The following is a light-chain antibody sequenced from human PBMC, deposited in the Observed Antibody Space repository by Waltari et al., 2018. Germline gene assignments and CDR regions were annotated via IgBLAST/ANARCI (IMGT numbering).Light chain of an antibody. CDR1: SSNIGSNY. J-gene: IGLJ2*01. CDR2: RNN. CDR3: AAWDDSLSGRVV. Sequence: QSVLTQPPSASGTPGQRVTISCSGSSSNIGSNYVYWYQQRPGTAPKLLIYRNNQRPSGVHDRFSGSKSGTSASLAISGLRSEDEADYYCAAWDDSLSGRVVFGGGTKLTVL. V-gene: IGLV1-47*01.